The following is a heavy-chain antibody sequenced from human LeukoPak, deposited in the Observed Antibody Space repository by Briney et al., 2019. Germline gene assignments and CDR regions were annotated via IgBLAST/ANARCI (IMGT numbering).Heavy chain of an antibody. V-gene: IGHV4-61*02. CDR2: IYTSGST. CDR1: GGSISSGSYY. D-gene: IGHD5-24*01. CDR3: ARVMRFEYYYYYGMDV. J-gene: IGHJ6*02. Sequence: SQTLSLTCTVSGGSISSGSYYWSWIRQPAGKGLEWIGRIYTSGSTNYNPSLKSRVTISVDTSKNQFSLKLSSVTAADTAVHYCARVMRFEYYYYYGMDVWGQGTTVTVSS.